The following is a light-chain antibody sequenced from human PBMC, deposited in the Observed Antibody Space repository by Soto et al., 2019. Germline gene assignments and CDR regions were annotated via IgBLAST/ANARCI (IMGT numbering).Light chain of an antibody. CDR2: GAS. J-gene: IGKJ1*01. Sequence: EIVMTQSPATLSVSPGERATLSCRASQSITNNLAWYHQRPGQAPRLLIYGASTRATGIPARFSGSGSGTEFLLTISSVQSEDFAVYYCQQYNNWWTFGEGTRVEIK. V-gene: IGKV3-15*01. CDR3: QQYNNWWT. CDR1: QSITNN.